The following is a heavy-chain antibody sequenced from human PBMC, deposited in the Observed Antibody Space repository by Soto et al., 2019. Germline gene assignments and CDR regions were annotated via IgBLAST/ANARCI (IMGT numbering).Heavy chain of an antibody. J-gene: IGHJ4*01. CDR2: IYPGDSDT. D-gene: IGHD3-10*01. CDR3: ARHITSAHKDY. CDR1: GYSFTTYW. Sequence: RGKSLKISCQGSGYSFTTYWIAWVRQMPGKGLEWVGIIYPGDSDTRYSPSFEGHVTISVDKSISTAFLQWNSLKASDNAIYYRARHITSAHKDYWGPGTLVTVFS. V-gene: IGHV5-51*01.